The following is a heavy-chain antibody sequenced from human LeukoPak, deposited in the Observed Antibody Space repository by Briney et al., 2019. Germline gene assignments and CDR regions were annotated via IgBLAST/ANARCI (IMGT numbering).Heavy chain of an antibody. CDR1: GFTFNSYW. CDR3: GRPNPAAGPYYSYYRAV. CDR2: IKQDGSEK. Sequence: GGSLRLSCAASGFTFNSYWMSWVRQAPGKGLEWVANIKQDGSEKYYVDSVKGRFTISRDNAKNSLYLQMNSLRAEDTAVYYCGRPNPAAGPYYSYYRAVGAKGPR. D-gene: IGHD6-13*01. V-gene: IGHV3-7*01. J-gene: IGHJ6*03.